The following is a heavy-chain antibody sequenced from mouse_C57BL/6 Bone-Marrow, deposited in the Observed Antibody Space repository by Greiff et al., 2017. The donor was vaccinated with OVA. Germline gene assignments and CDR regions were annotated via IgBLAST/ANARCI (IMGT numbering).Heavy chain of an antibody. V-gene: IGHV3-6*01. CDR1: GYSITSGYY. CDR2: ISYDGSN. CDR3: ARDGTFDAMDY. Sequence: VQLKESGPGLVKPSQSLSLTCSVTGYSITSGYYWNWIRQFPGNKLEWMGYISYDGSNNYNPSLKNRISITRDTSKNQFFLKLNSVTTEDTATYYCARDGTFDAMDYWGQGTSVTVSS. D-gene: IGHD1-1*02. J-gene: IGHJ4*01.